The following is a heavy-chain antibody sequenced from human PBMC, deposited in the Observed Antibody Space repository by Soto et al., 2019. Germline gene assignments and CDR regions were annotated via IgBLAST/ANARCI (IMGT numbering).Heavy chain of an antibody. D-gene: IGHD6-6*01. V-gene: IGHV1-69*06. CDR3: ASPDYSSSPYYYGMDV. CDR1: GVTFSSYA. CDR2: IIPIFGTA. Sequence: SVKVSCKASGVTFSSYAISWVRQAPGQGLEWMGGIIPIFGTANYAQKFQGRVTITADKSTSTAYMELSSLRSEDTAVYYCASPDYSSSPYYYGMDVWGQGTTVTVSS. J-gene: IGHJ6*02.